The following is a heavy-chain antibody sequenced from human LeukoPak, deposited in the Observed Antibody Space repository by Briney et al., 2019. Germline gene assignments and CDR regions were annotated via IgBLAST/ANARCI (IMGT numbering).Heavy chain of an antibody. CDR3: ARDRLHYGEYEKTLDY. Sequence: PGGSLRLSCAASGFTFSSYEMNWVRQAPGKGLEWISYITFTSSTIYYADSVKGRFTISRDNAKSSLYLQMNSLRADDTAVYYCARDRLHYGEYEKTLDYGGQGTLVSVSS. J-gene: IGHJ4*02. V-gene: IGHV3-48*01. CDR2: ITFTSSTI. D-gene: IGHD4-17*01. CDR1: GFTFSSYE.